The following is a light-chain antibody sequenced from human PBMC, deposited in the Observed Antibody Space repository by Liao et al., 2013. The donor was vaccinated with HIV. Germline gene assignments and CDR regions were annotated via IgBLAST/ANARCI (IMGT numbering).Light chain of an antibody. V-gene: IGLV3-21*01. CDR3: QVWGPWV. Sequence: SYELTQPPSVSVAPGKTARITCGGNNIGSKSVHWYQQKPGQAPVLVIYYDSDRPSGIPERFSGSNSGNTATLTISRVEAGDEADYYCQVWGPWVFGGGTKLTVL. CDR1: NIGSKS. CDR2: YDS. J-gene: IGLJ3*02.